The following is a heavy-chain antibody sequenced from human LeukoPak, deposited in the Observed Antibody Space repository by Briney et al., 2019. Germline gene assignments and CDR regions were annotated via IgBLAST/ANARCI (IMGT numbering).Heavy chain of an antibody. CDR2: IYHSGST. CDR3: ARDVSGSSTFDAFDI. D-gene: IGHD1-26*01. V-gene: IGHV4-4*02. CDR1: GGSISSSNW. J-gene: IGHJ3*02. Sequence: SETLSLTCAVSGGSISSSNWWSWVRQPPGKGLAWIGEIYHSGSTNYNPSLKSRVTISVDKSKNQFSLKLSSVTAADTAVYYCARDVSGSSTFDAFDIWGQGTMVTVSS.